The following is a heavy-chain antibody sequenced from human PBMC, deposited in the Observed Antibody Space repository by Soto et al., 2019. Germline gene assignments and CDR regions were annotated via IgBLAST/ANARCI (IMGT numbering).Heavy chain of an antibody. CDR1: GFTFSSYG. CDR3: AKDSSYPYTYYYYYYMDV. Sequence: SLRLSCAASGFTFSSYGMHWVRQAPGKGLEWVAVISYDGSNKYYADSVKGRFTISRDNSKNTLYLQMNSLRAEDTAVYYCAKDSSYPYTYYYYYYMDVWGKGTTVTVSS. D-gene: IGHD2-2*02. J-gene: IGHJ6*03. V-gene: IGHV3-30*18. CDR2: ISYDGSNK.